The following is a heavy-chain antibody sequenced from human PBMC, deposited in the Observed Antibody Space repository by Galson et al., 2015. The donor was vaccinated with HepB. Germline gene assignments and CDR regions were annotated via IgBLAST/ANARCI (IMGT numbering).Heavy chain of an antibody. D-gene: IGHD3-9*01. V-gene: IGHV1-69*13. CDR2: IIPIFGTA. Sequence: SVKVSCKASGGTFSSYAISWVRQAPGQGLEWMGGIIPIFGTANYAQKFQGRVTITADESTSTAYMELSSLRSEDTAVYYCAREAYYDILTGYYSRVGIDYWGQGTLVTVSS. J-gene: IGHJ4*02. CDR3: AREAYYDILTGYYSRVGIDY. CDR1: GGTFSSYA.